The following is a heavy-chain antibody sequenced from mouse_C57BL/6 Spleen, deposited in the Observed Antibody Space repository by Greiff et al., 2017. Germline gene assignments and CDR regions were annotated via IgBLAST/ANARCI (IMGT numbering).Heavy chain of an antibody. CDR3: ARWGFSYAMDY. J-gene: IGHJ4*01. CDR2: IYPGDGDT. CDR1: GYAFSSSW. V-gene: IGHV1-82*01. Sequence: QVQLQQSGPELVKPGASVQISCKASGYAFSSSWMNWVKQRPGKGLEWIGRIYPGDGDTNYNGKFKGKATLTADKSSSTAYMQLSSLTSEDSAVYFCARWGFSYAMDYWGQGTSVTVSS.